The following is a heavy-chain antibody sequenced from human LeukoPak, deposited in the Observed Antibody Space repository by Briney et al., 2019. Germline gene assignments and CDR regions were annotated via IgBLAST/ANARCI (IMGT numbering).Heavy chain of an antibody. V-gene: IGHV4-59*01. J-gene: IGHJ6*02. CDR3: ARSHCSGASCYPYYYYEMDV. CDR1: GGSISSYY. CDR2: IYYSGST. D-gene: IGHD2-15*01. Sequence: SETLSLTCTVSGGSISSYYWSWIRQPPGKGLEWIGYIYYSGSTNCNPSLKSRVTISVDTSRNQVSLRLTSVTAADTAVYYCARSHCSGASCYPYYYYEMDVWGQGTTVTVSS.